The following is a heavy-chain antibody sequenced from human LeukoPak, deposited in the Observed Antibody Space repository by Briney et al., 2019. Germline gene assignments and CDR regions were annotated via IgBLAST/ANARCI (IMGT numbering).Heavy chain of an antibody. CDR2: IYYSGST. Sequence: SETLSLTCTVSGGSISSYYWSCIRQPPGKGLEWIGYIYYSGSTNYNPSLKSRVTISVDTSKNQFSLKLSSVTAADTAVYYCARTYSSGWYSRLPSTFDIWGQGTMVTVSS. V-gene: IGHV4-59*08. CDR3: ARTYSSGWYSRLPSTFDI. CDR1: GGSISSYY. J-gene: IGHJ3*02. D-gene: IGHD6-19*01.